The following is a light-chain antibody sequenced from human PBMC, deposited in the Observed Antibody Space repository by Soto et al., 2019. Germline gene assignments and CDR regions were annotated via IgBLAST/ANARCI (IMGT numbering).Light chain of an antibody. Sequence: IQMPQTPSTLSASLGDRVTITCRASQSLGIWLAWHQQKPGKAPKLLIYDASTLKSGVPSRFSGSGSGTKFTLTISSLQPDDFATYYCQEYNSYSGTFGQGTKVDI. CDR3: QEYNSYSGT. CDR1: QSLGIW. V-gene: IGKV1-5*01. J-gene: IGKJ1*01. CDR2: DAS.